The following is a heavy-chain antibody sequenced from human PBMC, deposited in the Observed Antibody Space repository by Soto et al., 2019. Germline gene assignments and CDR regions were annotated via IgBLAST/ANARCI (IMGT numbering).Heavy chain of an antibody. V-gene: IGHV4-39*01. CDR3: ARLLWVITGTPGRPVGWFES. CDR1: GGSIRSSGFY. Sequence: SETLSLTCSASGGSIRSSGFYWGWVRQPPGKGLEWIGSLSYTGSPSYNPSLKNRVTISGDMSKNQLSLKLDSVSAADTASYYCARLLWVITGTPGRPVGWFESWGQGALVTVSS. CDR2: LSYTGSP. D-gene: IGHD2-21*01. J-gene: IGHJ5*01.